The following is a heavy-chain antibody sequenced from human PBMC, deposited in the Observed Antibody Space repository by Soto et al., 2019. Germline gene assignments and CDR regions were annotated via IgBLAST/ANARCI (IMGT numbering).Heavy chain of an antibody. CDR3: AKETYSGPLDY. J-gene: IGHJ4*02. CDR1: GFTFSSYG. D-gene: IGHD2-15*01. CDR2: ISYDGSNK. Sequence: GGSPRLSCAASGFTFSSYGMHWVRQAPGKGLEWVAVISYDGSNKYYADSVKGRFTISRDNSKNTLYLQMNSLRAEDTAVYYCAKETYSGPLDYWGQGTLVTVSS. V-gene: IGHV3-30*18.